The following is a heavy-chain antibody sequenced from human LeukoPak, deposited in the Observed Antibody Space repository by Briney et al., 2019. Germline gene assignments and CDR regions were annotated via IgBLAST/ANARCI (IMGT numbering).Heavy chain of an antibody. Sequence: SQTLSLTFAISGDSVSIISVAWNWVRQSPSRGLEWLGRTYNRSKWYYEYAVSVKSRINISPETSKNQFSLQLTSATPEDTAVYYCSLARSEYHYGRDVWAQGTTVTVSS. J-gene: IGHJ6*02. CDR1: GDSVSIISVA. V-gene: IGHV6-1*01. CDR3: SLARSEYHYGRDV. CDR2: TYNRSKWYY.